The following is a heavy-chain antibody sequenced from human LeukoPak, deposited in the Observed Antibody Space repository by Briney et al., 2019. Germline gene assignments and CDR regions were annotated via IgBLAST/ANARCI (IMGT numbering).Heavy chain of an antibody. V-gene: IGHV3-7*01. CDR3: AREGVSAAAYTYAFDI. CDR2: IKQDGSEK. J-gene: IGHJ3*02. Sequence: PGGSLRLSCAASGFTFSNAWMSWVRQAPGKGLEWVANIKQDGSEKYYVDSVKGRFTISRDNAKNSLYLQMNSLRAEDTAVYYCAREGVSAAAYTYAFDIWGQGTMVTVSS. CDR1: GFTFSNAW. D-gene: IGHD6-13*01.